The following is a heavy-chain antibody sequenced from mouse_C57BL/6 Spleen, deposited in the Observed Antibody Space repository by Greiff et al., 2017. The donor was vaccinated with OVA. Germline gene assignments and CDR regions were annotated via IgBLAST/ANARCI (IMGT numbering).Heavy chain of an antibody. V-gene: IGHV1-50*01. CDR3: ARLATVAPFAY. Sequence: QVQLQQPGAELVKPGASVKLSCKSSCYTFTSSWLPLVKQRPGQGLEWIGEIDPSDSYTNYNQKFKGKATLTVDTSSITAYIQLSSLTSEDSAVYYCARLATVAPFAYWGQGTLVTVSA. J-gene: IGHJ3*01. D-gene: IGHD1-1*01. CDR2: IDPSDSYT. CDR1: CYTFTSSW.